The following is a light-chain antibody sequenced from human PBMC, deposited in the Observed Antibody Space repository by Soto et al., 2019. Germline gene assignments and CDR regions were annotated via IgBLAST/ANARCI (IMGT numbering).Light chain of an antibody. Sequence: EIVLTQSPATLSLSPGERATLSCRASQSVNSFLAWYQQKPGQAPRLLIYDASNRAPGIPARFSGSGSGTDFTLTISSLEPEDFALYYCQQRSGWPRTFGRGTHLEFK. J-gene: IGKJ2*01. CDR2: DAS. CDR1: QSVNSF. V-gene: IGKV3-11*01. CDR3: QQRSGWPRT.